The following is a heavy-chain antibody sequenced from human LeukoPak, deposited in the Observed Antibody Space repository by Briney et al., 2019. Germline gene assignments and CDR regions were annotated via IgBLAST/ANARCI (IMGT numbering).Heavy chain of an antibody. Sequence: PSGTLSLTCAVYGGSFSGYFWTWIRQPPGKGLEWIGEINHSGSTSYNPSLKSRVTISADPSKNQFSLKLSSVTAADTAVYYCARPHDCSSTSCYGAFHIWGQGTMVTVSS. D-gene: IGHD2-2*01. J-gene: IGHJ3*02. CDR3: ARPHDCSSTSCYGAFHI. V-gene: IGHV4-34*01. CDR2: INHSGST. CDR1: GGSFSGYF.